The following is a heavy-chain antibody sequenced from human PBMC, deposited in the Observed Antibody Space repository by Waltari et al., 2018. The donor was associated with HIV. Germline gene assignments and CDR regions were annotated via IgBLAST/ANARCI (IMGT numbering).Heavy chain of an antibody. V-gene: IGHV5-51*01. J-gene: IGHJ6*02. CDR1: GYNFTTYW. D-gene: IGHD2-2*01. Sequence: EVQLLQSGAEVKKPGESLKISGKGSGYNFTTYWLGWVRQMPGKGLEWMGILYPVDLDTRYSPAFRGQVTISADKSMSTAYLQWSSLQASDTAIYYCARLGYCSSARCPSGYYYSYGMGVWGQGTTVTVSS. CDR2: LYPVDLDT. CDR3: ARLGYCSSARCPSGYYYSYGMGV.